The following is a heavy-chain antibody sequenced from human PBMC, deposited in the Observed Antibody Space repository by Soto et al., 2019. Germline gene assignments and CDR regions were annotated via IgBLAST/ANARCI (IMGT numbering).Heavy chain of an antibody. D-gene: IGHD3-22*01. J-gene: IGHJ5*02. Sequence: PGGSLRLSXAASGFTFSSYAMSWVRQAPGKGLEWVSAISGSGGNTYYADSVKGRFTISRDNSKNTLYLQMNSLRAEDTAVYYCANYNYYDASGPSWGQGTLVTVSS. CDR3: ANYNYYDASGPS. V-gene: IGHV3-23*01. CDR2: ISGSGGNT. CDR1: GFTFSSYA.